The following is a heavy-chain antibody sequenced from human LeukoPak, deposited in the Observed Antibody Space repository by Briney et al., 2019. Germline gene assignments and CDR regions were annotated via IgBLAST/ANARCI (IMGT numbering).Heavy chain of an antibody. J-gene: IGHJ4*02. Sequence: PGGSLRLSCAASGFTFSSYSMNWVRQAPGKGLEWVSSISSSSYIYYADSVKGRFTISRDNAKNPLYLQMNSLRAEDTAVYYCARSDQVGPSSPFDYWGQGTLVTVSS. CDR1: GFTFSSYS. D-gene: IGHD1-26*01. V-gene: IGHV3-21*01. CDR3: ARSDQVGPSSPFDY. CDR2: ISSSSYI.